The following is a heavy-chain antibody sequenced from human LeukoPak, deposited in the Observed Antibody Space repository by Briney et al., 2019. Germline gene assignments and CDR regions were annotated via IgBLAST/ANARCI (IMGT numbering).Heavy chain of an antibody. J-gene: IGHJ4*02. V-gene: IGHV3-11*05. Sequence: GGSLRLSCAASGFSFSDYCMSWIRQAPGKGLEWVSYISSRSSSTNYADSVKGRFTMSRDNAKNSLYLQMNSLRAEDTAVYYCARDMRTGWYAADYWGQGTLSPSPQ. CDR1: GFSFSDYC. CDR3: ARDMRTGWYAADY. D-gene: IGHD6-19*01. CDR2: ISSRSSST.